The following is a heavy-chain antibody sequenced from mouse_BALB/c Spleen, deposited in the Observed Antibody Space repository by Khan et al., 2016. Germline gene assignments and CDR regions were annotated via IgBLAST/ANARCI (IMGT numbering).Heavy chain of an antibody. Sequence: EVQLVETGGGLVQPKGSLKLSCAASGFTFNTYAMNWVRQAPGKGLEWVARIRSKSNNYATYYADSVKDRFTISRDDSQSMLYLQMNNLKTEDTAMYYCVRHSCGSNWYFDVWGAGTPVTVSS. CDR3: VRHSCGSNWYFDV. CDR1: GFTFNTYA. CDR2: IRSKSNNYAT. J-gene: IGHJ1*01. D-gene: IGHD1-1*01. V-gene: IGHV10-1*02.